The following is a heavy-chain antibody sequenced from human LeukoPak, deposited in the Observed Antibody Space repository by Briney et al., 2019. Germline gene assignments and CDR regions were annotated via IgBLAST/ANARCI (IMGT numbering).Heavy chain of an antibody. CDR2: IYHSGST. CDR1: GYSISSGYY. J-gene: IGHJ4*02. D-gene: IGHD5-18*01. Sequence: SETLSLTCTVSGYSISSGYYWGWIRQPPGKGLEWIGSIYHSGSTYYNPSLKSRVTISVDTSKNQFSLKLSSVTAADTAVYYCARKGYSYGYHYWGQGTLVTVSS. V-gene: IGHV4-38-2*02. CDR3: ARKGYSYGYHY.